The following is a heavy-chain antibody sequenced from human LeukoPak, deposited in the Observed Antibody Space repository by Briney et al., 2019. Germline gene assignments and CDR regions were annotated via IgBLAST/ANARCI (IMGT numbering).Heavy chain of an antibody. Sequence: GGSLTLSCAVSGFTLSSDWLHWVRQAPGKGLEWVSRMNQDGSDTSYADSVKGRFTISRDNAKNTVYLQMNSLRAEDSAVYYCATVFGYWGQGTLVTVSS. J-gene: IGHJ4*02. CDR1: GFTLSSDW. CDR2: MNQDGSDT. V-gene: IGHV3-74*01. CDR3: ATVFGY.